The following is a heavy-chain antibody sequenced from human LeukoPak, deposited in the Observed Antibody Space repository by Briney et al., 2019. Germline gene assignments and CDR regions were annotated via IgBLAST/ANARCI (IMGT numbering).Heavy chain of an antibody. Sequence: SQTLSLTCTVSGGSISSGDYCWSWIRQPPGKGLEWIGYIYYSGSTNYNPSLKSRVTISVDTSKNQFSLKLSSVTAADTAVYYCARRDGYNHKLDYWGQGTLVTVSS. CDR3: ARRDGYNHKLDY. V-gene: IGHV4-61*08. CDR2: IYYSGST. D-gene: IGHD5-24*01. J-gene: IGHJ4*02. CDR1: GGSISSGDYC.